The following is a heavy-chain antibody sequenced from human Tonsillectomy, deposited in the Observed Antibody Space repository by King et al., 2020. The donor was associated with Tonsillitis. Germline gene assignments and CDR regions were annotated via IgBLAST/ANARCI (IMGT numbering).Heavy chain of an antibody. Sequence: VQLVESGGGLVQPGGSLRLSCAASGFTFSGFNINWVRQAPGKGLEWVSYISSGSNTIYYADSVKGRFTISRDNAKNSLYLQMNSLRAEDTAVYYCAREGRYCGGDCYGTGAFDIWGQGTMVTVSS. CDR2: ISSGSNTI. CDR3: AREGRYCGGDCYGTGAFDI. D-gene: IGHD2-21*02. CDR1: GFTFSGFN. V-gene: IGHV3-48*01. J-gene: IGHJ3*02.